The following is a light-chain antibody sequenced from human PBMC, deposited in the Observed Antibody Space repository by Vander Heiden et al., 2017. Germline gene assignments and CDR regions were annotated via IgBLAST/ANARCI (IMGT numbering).Light chain of an antibody. CDR2: ESN. Sequence: SVLTQPPSVSAAPGQTVTISCSGSSSNIGNNYVSWYQQLPGTAPKLLIYESNKRPSGIPDRFSGSKSGTSATLGITGLQTGDEADYYCGTWDSSLSAVVFGGGTKLTVL. J-gene: IGLJ2*01. CDR1: SSNIGNNY. CDR3: GTWDSSLSAVV. V-gene: IGLV1-51*02.